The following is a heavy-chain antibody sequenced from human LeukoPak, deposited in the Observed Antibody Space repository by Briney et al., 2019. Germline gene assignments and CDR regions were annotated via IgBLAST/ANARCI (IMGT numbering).Heavy chain of an antibody. J-gene: IGHJ3*02. Sequence: GSLRLSCAASGFTFSSYGMHWVRQAPGKGLEWVAVISYDGSNKYYADSVKGRFTISRDNSKNTLYLQMNSLRAEDTAVYYCARDQARGVKYDAFDIWGQGTMVTASS. D-gene: IGHD3-10*01. V-gene: IGHV3-30*03. CDR2: ISYDGSNK. CDR1: GFTFSSYG. CDR3: ARDQARGVKYDAFDI.